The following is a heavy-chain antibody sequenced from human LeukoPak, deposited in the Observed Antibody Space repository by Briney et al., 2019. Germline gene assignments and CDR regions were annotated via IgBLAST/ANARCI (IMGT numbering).Heavy chain of an antibody. J-gene: IGHJ4*02. V-gene: IGHV3-30*03. Sequence: GRSLRLSCAASGFTFSSYGMHWVRQAPGKGLEWVAVISYDGPNKYYADSVKGRFTISRDNSKNTLYLQMSSLRGEDTAVYYCARGLYYYDSSGYYYFDYWGQGTLVTVSS. CDR1: GFTFSSYG. CDR2: ISYDGPNK. CDR3: ARGLYYYDSSGYYYFDY. D-gene: IGHD3-22*01.